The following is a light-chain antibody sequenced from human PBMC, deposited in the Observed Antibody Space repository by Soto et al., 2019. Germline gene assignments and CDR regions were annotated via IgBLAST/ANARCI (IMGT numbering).Light chain of an antibody. V-gene: IGLV2-8*01. CDR2: EVS. Sequence: QSALTQPPSASGSPGQSVTISCTGTSSNVGGYNYVSGYQQHPGKAPKLMIYEVSKRPSGVPDRFSGSKSGNTASLTVSGLQAEDEADYYCSSYAGSPTVFGGGTKLTVL. J-gene: IGLJ2*01. CDR3: SSYAGSPTV. CDR1: SSNVGGYNY.